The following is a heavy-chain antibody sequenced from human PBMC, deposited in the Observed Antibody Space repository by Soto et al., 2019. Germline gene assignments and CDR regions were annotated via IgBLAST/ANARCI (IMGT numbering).Heavy chain of an antibody. Sequence: GASVKVSCKASGYIFTGYHMHWVRQAPGQGLEWMGWINPNSGGTKYAQKFQGRVTMTRDTSISTAYMELSSLRSDDTAVYYCASHPVTVTTGFYYYGMDVWGQGTTVTVSS. CDR1: GYIFTGYH. D-gene: IGHD4-4*01. CDR2: INPNSGGT. V-gene: IGHV1-2*02. CDR3: ASHPVTVTTGFYYYGMDV. J-gene: IGHJ6*02.